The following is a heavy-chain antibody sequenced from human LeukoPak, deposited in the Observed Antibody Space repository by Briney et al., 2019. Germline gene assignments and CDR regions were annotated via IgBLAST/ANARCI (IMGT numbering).Heavy chain of an antibody. CDR2: IGYDESKK. Sequence: PGGSLRLSCAASGFTFSSYSMNWVRQAPGKGLEWVAFIGYDESKKYYAESVKGRFTISRDDSKNTLYLQMSALKTEDTAVYYCAREDGDYFDYWGQETLVTVSS. D-gene: IGHD7-27*01. J-gene: IGHJ4*02. CDR1: GFTFSSYS. CDR3: AREDGDYFDY. V-gene: IGHV3-30*02.